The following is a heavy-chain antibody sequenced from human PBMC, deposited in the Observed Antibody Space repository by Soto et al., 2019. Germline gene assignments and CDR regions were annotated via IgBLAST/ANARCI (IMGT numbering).Heavy chain of an antibody. J-gene: IGHJ4*02. D-gene: IGHD3-10*01. Sequence: LSLTCAASGFTFSSYAMSWVRQAPGKGLEWVSAISGSGGSTYYADSVKGRFTISRDKSKNTLYLQMNSLRAEDTAVYYCAKDPRVRGVGDYWGQGTLVTVSS. CDR3: AKDPRVRGVGDY. CDR2: ISGSGGST. CDR1: GFTFSSYA. V-gene: IGHV3-23*01.